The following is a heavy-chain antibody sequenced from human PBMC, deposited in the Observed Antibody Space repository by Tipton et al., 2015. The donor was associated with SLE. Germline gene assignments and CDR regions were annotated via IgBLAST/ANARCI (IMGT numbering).Heavy chain of an antibody. CDR3: ARKISVPAWGDHFDY. D-gene: IGHD3-16*01. Sequence: TLSLTCTVSGGSISSHYWSWIRQPPGKGLEWIGYIYYSGSTNYNPSLKSRVTISVDTSKNQFSLKLTSVTAADTAVYYCARKISVPAWGDHFDYWGLGTRVIVSS. CDR1: GGSISSHY. V-gene: IGHV4-59*08. J-gene: IGHJ4*02. CDR2: IYYSGST.